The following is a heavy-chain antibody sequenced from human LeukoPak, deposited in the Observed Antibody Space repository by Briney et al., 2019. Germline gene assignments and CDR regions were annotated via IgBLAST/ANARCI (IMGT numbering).Heavy chain of an antibody. V-gene: IGHV1-69*06. Sequence: SVKVSCKASGGTFSSYAISWVRQAPGQGLEWMGGIIPIFGTANYAQKFQGRVTITADKSTSTAYMELSSLRSEDTAVYYCASRRGSGITNKYNWFDPWGQGTLVTVSS. CDR1: GGTFSSYA. CDR2: IIPIFGTA. J-gene: IGHJ5*02. CDR3: ASRRGSGITNKYNWFDP. D-gene: IGHD3-10*01.